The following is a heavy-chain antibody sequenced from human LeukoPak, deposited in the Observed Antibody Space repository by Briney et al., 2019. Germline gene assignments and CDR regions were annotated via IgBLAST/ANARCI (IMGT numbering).Heavy chain of an antibody. CDR3: ARYGGNLYWYFDL. CDR2: INHSGST. D-gene: IGHD4-23*01. J-gene: IGHJ2*01. CDR1: GGSFSGYY. V-gene: IGHV4-34*10. Sequence: SETLSLTCAVYGGSFSGYYWSWTRQPPGKGLEWIGEINHSGSTNYNPSLKSRVTMSIDTSKNQFSLKLSSVTAADTAVYYCARYGGNLYWYFDLWGRGTLVTVSS.